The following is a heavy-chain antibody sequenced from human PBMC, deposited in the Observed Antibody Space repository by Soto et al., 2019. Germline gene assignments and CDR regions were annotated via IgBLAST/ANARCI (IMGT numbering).Heavy chain of an antibody. D-gene: IGHD3-22*01. J-gene: IGHJ4*02. V-gene: IGHV1-8*01. Sequence: QVQLVQSGAEVKKPGASVKVSCKASGYTFTSYDINWVRQATGQGLEWMGWMNANSGNTGYAQKFQGRVTMTRNTSISTAYMGLSSLRSEDTAVYYCARVYDSSGTPGYWGQGTLVTVSS. CDR2: MNANSGNT. CDR3: ARVYDSSGTPGY. CDR1: GYTFTSYD.